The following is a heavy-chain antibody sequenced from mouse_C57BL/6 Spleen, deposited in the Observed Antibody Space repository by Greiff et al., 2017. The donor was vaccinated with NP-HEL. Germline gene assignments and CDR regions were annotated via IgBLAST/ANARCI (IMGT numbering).Heavy chain of an antibody. CDR2: IDPSDSET. D-gene: IGHD2-4*01. CDR3: ARWGVFDYDGYFDY. CDR1: GYTFTSYW. V-gene: IGHV1-52*01. J-gene: IGHJ2*01. Sequence: QVQLQQPGAELVRPGSSVKLSCKASGYTFTSYWMHWVKQRPIQGLEWIGNIDPSDSETHYNQKFKDKATLTVDKSSSTAYMQLSSLTSEDSAVYYCARWGVFDYDGYFDYWGQGTTLTVSS.